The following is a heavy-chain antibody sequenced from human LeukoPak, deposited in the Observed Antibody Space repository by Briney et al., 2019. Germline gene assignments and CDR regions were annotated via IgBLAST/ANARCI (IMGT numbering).Heavy chain of an antibody. CDR3: AKDRETYYAERRFNWFDP. CDR1: GFTFSSSA. Sequence: GGSLRLSCAASGFTFSSSAMSWVRQAPGKGLEWVSAIGGSGSSTYYADSVKGRFTISRDNSKNTLYLQMNSLRAEDTAIYYCAKDRETYYAERRFNWFDPWGQGTLVTVSS. D-gene: IGHD2/OR15-2a*01. V-gene: IGHV3-23*01. CDR2: IGGSGSST. J-gene: IGHJ5*02.